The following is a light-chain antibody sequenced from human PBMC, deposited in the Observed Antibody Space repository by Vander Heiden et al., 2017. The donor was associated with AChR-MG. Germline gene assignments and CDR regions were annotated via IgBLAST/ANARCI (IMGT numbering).Light chain of an antibody. CDR1: SSDVGSYNL. CDR2: EVN. J-gene: IGLJ3*02. V-gene: IGLV2-23*02. CDR3: CSYAGSSTV. Sequence: QSALTQPASVSGSAGQSITISCTGTSSDVGSYNLVSWYQQHPGKAPKLIIYEVNKRPAGVSDRFSGSKSGNTASLTISGLQAEDEADYHCCSYAGSSTVFGGGTRLTVL.